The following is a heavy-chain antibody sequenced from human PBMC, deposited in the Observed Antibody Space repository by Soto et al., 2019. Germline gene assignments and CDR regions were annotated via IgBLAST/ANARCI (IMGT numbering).Heavy chain of an antibody. V-gene: IGHV1-18*01. CDR1: GYTFTSYG. D-gene: IGHD2-2*01. J-gene: IGHJ6*02. CDR2: ISAYNGNT. Sequence: GASVKVSCKASGYTFTSYGISWVRQAPGQGLEWMGWISAYNGNTNYAQKLQGRVTMTTDTSTSTAYMELRSLRSDDTAVYYCARDPDIVVVPAANYYYYGMDVWGQGTTVTVS. CDR3: ARDPDIVVVPAANYYYYGMDV.